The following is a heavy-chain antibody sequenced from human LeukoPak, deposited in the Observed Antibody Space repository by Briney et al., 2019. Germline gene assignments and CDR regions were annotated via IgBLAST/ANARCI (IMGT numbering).Heavy chain of an antibody. CDR1: GFSFSDYA. CDR3: ARDLRWLQTFDH. D-gene: IGHD5-24*01. CDR2: ISFDGSNK. V-gene: IGHV3-30-3*01. J-gene: IGHJ4*02. Sequence: PGRSLRLSCAASGFSFSDYAIHWVRQAPGKGLEWVAIISFDGSNKNYADSVKGRFTISRDNPKNTLYLQMNSLTAEDTAVYFCARDLRWLQTFDHWGQGSLVSVSS.